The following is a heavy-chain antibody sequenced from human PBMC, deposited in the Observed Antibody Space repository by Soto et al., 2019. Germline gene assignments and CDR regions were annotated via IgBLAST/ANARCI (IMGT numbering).Heavy chain of an antibody. CDR2: ISAYNGNT. V-gene: IGHV1-18*01. CDR3: ASGYCSSTSCYYFDY. CDR1: GYTFTSDG. J-gene: IGHJ4*02. Sequence: ASVKGSCKASGYTFTSDGISWVRQAPGQGLEWMGWISAYNGNTNYAQKLQGRVTMTTDTSTSTAYMELRSLRSDDTAVYYCASGYCSSTSCYYFDYWGQGTLVTVSS. D-gene: IGHD2-2*03.